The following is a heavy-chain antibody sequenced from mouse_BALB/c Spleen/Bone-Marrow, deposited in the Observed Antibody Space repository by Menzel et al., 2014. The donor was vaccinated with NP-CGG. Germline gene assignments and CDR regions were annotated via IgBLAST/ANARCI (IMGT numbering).Heavy chain of an antibody. J-gene: IGHJ4*01. CDR3: ARETSSAVGAMDY. V-gene: IGHV2-9*02. Sequence: VQLQQSGPGLVAPSQSLSITCTVSGFSLTNYGVHWVRQPPGKGLEWLGVIWAGGSTNYNSALMSRLSISKDNSKSQVFLKMISLQTDDTAMYYCARETSSAVGAMDYWGQGTSVTVSS. CDR2: IWAGGST. D-gene: IGHD3-2*02. CDR1: GFSLTNYG.